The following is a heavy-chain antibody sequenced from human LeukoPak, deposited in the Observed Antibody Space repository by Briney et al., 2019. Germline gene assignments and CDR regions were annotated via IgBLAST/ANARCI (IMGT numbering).Heavy chain of an antibody. V-gene: IGHV3-48*03. Sequence: GGSLRLSCAASGFTFSSYEMNWVRQAPGKGLEWVSYISSSGNTIDYADSVKGRFTISRDNAKSSLYLQMNSLRAEDTAVYYCARGTRGYDAFDIWGQGTMVTVSS. CDR3: ARGTRGYDAFDI. D-gene: IGHD1-1*01. CDR2: ISSSGNTI. J-gene: IGHJ3*02. CDR1: GFTFSSYE.